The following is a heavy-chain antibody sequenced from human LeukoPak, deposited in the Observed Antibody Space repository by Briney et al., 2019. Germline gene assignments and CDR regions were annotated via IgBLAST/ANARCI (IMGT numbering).Heavy chain of an antibody. D-gene: IGHD7-27*01. CDR1: GGSISSSSYY. CDR2: IYYSGST. CDR3: AREDWGPDRDV. Sequence: PSQTLSLTCTVSGGSISSSSYYWGWIRQPPGKGLEWIGSIYYSGSTYYNPSLKSRVTISVDTSKNQFSLSLSSVTAADTAVYYCAREDWGPDRDVWGRGTLVTVSS. V-gene: IGHV4-39*07. J-gene: IGHJ2*01.